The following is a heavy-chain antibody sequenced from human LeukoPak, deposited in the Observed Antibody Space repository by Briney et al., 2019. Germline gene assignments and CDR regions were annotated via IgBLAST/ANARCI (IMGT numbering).Heavy chain of an antibody. J-gene: IGHJ4*02. CDR2: FDPEDGET. Sequence: GASVKVSCKVSGYTLTELSMHWVRQAPGKGLEWMGGFDPEDGETIYAQKFQGRVTVTEDTSTDTAYMELSSLRSEDTAVYYCAPIWGLWEGFYFDYWGQGTLVTVSS. CDR1: GYTLTELS. CDR3: APIWGLWEGFYFDY. D-gene: IGHD1-26*01. V-gene: IGHV1-24*01.